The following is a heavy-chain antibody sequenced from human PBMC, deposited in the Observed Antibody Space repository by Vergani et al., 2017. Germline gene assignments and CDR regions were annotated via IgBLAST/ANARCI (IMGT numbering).Heavy chain of an antibody. J-gene: IGHJ4*02. CDR2: MWYDGSNK. CDR3: ARGGYYDSSEGGFDY. D-gene: IGHD3-22*01. Sequence: QVQLVESGGGVVQPGRSLRLSCAASGFTFSSYGMYWVRQAPGKGLEWVAVMWYDGSNKFYADSVKGRFTISRENSKNTLYLQMNSLRAEYTAVYYCARGGYYDSSEGGFDYWGQGTLVTVSS. CDR1: GFTFSSYG. V-gene: IGHV3-33*01.